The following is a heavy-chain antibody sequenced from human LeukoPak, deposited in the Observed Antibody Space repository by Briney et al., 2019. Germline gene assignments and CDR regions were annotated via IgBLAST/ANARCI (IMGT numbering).Heavy chain of an antibody. J-gene: IGHJ4*02. D-gene: IGHD5-24*01. CDR1: GGTFSSYT. V-gene: IGHV1-69*02. CDR2: IIPILGIA. Sequence: GASVKVSCKASGGTFSSYTISWVRQAPEQGLEWMGRIIPILGIANYAQKFQGRVTITADKSTSTAYMELSSLRSEDTAVYYCARAGLDGYNFDYWGQGTLVTVPS. CDR3: ARAGLDGYNFDY.